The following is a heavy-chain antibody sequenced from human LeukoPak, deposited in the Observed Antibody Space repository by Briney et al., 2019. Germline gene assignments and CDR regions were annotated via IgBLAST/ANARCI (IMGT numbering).Heavy chain of an antibody. CDR1: GGSISSYY. CDR2: IYYSGST. Sequence: SETLSLTCTVSGGSISSYYWSWIRQPPGKGLEWIGYIYYSGSTNYNPSLKSRVTISVDTSKNQFSLKLSSATAADTAVYYCARDSETGRHDYWGQGTLVTVSS. V-gene: IGHV4-59*01. J-gene: IGHJ4*02. D-gene: IGHD7-27*01. CDR3: ARDSETGRHDY.